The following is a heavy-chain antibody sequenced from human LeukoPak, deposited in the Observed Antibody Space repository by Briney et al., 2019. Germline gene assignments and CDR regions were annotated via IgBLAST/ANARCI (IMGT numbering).Heavy chain of an antibody. CDR2: INPNSGGT. CDR1: GYTFTGYY. Sequence: ASVKVSCKASGYTFTGYYMHWVRQAPGQGLEWMGWINPNSGGTNYAQKFQGRATMTRDTSISTAYMELSRLRSDDTAVYYCARPIRFLEWNFDYWGQGTLVTVSS. D-gene: IGHD3-3*01. CDR3: ARPIRFLEWNFDY. J-gene: IGHJ4*02. V-gene: IGHV1-2*02.